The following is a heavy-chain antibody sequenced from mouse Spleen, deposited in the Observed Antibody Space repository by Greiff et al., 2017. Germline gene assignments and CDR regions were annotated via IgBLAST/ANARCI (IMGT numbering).Heavy chain of an antibody. CDR3: ASPYDYDGSWFAY. CDR2: IWSGGST. V-gene: IGHV2-2*01. J-gene: IGHJ3*01. CDR1: GFSLTSYG. Sequence: QVQLQQSGPGLVQPSQSLSITCTVSGFSLTSYGVHWVRQSPGKGLEWLGVIWSGGSTDYNAAFISRLSISKDNSKSQVFFKMNSLQADDTAIYYCASPYDYDGSWFAYWGQGTLVTVSA. D-gene: IGHD2-4*01.